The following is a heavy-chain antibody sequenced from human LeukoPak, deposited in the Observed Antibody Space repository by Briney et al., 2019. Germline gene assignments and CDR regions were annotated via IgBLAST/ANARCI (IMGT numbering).Heavy chain of an antibody. CDR2: SLFDGSST. Sequence: GGSLRLSCVVSGFTLSNYNMHWVRQIPGKGLEWLAFSLFDGSSTKYADSVKGRFTISRDNSRNAVFLQMISPRDDDTAIYYCAKIERWLVHGFDLWGRGTLVTVSS. CDR1: GFTLSNYN. D-gene: IGHD6-19*01. CDR3: AKIERWLVHGFDL. V-gene: IGHV3-30*02. J-gene: IGHJ2*01.